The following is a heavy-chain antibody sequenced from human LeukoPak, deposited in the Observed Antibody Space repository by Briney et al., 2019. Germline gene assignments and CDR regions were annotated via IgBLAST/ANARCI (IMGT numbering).Heavy chain of an antibody. D-gene: IGHD3-10*01. J-gene: IGHJ5*02. CDR3: AKDWGNKFASGSSCLDS. V-gene: IGHV3-30*02. Sequence: GGSLRLSCAASGFTFSSYGMHWVRQAPGKGLEWVTFIRSDGSNKYYADSVKGRFTISRDNSKNTLYLQMNGLRPEDTAVYFCAKDWGNKFASGSSCLDSWGQGTLVTASS. CDR1: GFTFSSYG. CDR2: IRSDGSNK.